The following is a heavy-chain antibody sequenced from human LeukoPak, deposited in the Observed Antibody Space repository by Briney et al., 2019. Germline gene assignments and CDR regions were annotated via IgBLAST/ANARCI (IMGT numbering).Heavy chain of an antibody. CDR1: GFTFSSYN. J-gene: IGHJ4*02. V-gene: IGHV3-21*01. CDR2: ITSSSSYI. Sequence: PGGSLRLSCAASGFTFSSYNMNWVRQAPGKGLEWVSSITSSSSYIYYADSVKGRFTISRDNAKNSLYLQMNSLRAEDTAVYYCAREVRYFALGDYWGQGTLVTVSS. D-gene: IGHD3-9*01. CDR3: AREVRYFALGDY.